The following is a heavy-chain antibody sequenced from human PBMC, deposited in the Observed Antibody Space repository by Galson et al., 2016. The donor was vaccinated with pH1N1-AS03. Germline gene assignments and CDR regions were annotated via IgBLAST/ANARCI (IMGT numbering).Heavy chain of an antibody. J-gene: IGHJ4*02. V-gene: IGHV4-4*01. CDR2: VHYSGTT. CDR3: ASAGYHTPGYHY. CDR1: GGSMTSPDW. Sequence: LSLTCAVSGGSMTSPDWWTWVRQPPGKGLEWIGEVHYSGTTSYNPSLNSRVTMSIDKSNNQFSLNLGSVTAADTAVYFCASAGYHTPGYHYWGQGALVTVSA. D-gene: IGHD3-16*02.